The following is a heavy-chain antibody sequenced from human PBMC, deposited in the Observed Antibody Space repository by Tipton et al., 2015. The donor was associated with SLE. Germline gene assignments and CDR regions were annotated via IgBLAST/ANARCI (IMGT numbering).Heavy chain of an antibody. CDR2: ISNSGSTI. Sequence: GSLRLSCAASGFTFSDYYMSWIRQAPGKGLEWVSYISNSGSTIYYADSVKGRFTISRDSAKNSLYLQMNSLRAEDTAVYYCARGDYAPSPNFDYWGQGTLVTVPS. CDR1: GFTFSDYY. J-gene: IGHJ4*02. V-gene: IGHV3-11*04. CDR3: ARGDYAPSPNFDY. D-gene: IGHD4-17*01.